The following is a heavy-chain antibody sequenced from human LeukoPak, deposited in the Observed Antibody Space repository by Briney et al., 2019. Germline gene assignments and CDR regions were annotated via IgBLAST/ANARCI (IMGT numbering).Heavy chain of an antibody. Sequence: SVKVSCKASGGTFSNYAISWVRQAPGQGREWMGRIIPILGIANYAQKFQGRVTITADKSTSTAYMELSSLRSEDTAVYYCARVDTAMVIDYWGQGTLVTVSS. V-gene: IGHV1-69*04. CDR2: IIPILGIA. CDR3: ARVDTAMVIDY. CDR1: GGTFSNYA. J-gene: IGHJ4*02. D-gene: IGHD5-18*01.